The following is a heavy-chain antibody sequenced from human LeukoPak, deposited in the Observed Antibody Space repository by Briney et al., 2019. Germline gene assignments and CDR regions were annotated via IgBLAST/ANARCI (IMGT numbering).Heavy chain of an antibody. J-gene: IGHJ4*02. D-gene: IGHD6-19*01. V-gene: IGHV3-9*01. CDR3: AKDFLKFRQWLVGGFDY. Sequence: PGGSLRLSCAVCGFTFDDYAMHWVRQAPGKGLEWVSGISWNSGSIGYADSVKGRFTISRDNAKNSLYLQMNSLRAEDTALYYCAKDFLKFRQWLVGGFDYWGQGTLVTVSS. CDR2: ISWNSGSI. CDR1: GFTFDDYA.